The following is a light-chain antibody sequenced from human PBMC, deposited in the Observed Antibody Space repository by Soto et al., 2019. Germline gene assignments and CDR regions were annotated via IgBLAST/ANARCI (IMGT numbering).Light chain of an antibody. CDR2: AAY. J-gene: IGKJ4*01. CDR3: QKYDNAPLT. V-gene: IGKV1-27*01. Sequence: DIQMTQAPSSLSASVGDRGTITCRARQDISTYLAWYQQKPGKVPKLLISAAYTLQSGVPPRFSGSGSGTDFTLTISSLQPEDVATYYCQKYDNAPLTFGGGTKVEIK. CDR1: QDISTY.